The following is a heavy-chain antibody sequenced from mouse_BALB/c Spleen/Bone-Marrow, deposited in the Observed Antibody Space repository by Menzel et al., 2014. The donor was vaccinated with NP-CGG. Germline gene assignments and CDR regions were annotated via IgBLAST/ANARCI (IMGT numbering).Heavy chain of an antibody. D-gene: IGHD2-14*01. CDR3: TRSYYRYDEEAWFAY. CDR2: ISSGGSYT. Sequence: EVKLMESGGGLVKPGGSLKLSCAASGFTFSSYTMSWVRQTPEKRLEWVATISSGGSYTYYPDSVKGRFTISRDNAKNTLYLQMSSLKSEDTAMYYCTRSYYRYDEEAWFAYWGQGTLVTASA. CDR1: GFTFSSYT. V-gene: IGHV5-6-4*01. J-gene: IGHJ3*01.